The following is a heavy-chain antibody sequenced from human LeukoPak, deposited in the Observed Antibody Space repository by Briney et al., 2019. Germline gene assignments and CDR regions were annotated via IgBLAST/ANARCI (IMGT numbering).Heavy chain of an antibody. D-gene: IGHD2-2*01. J-gene: IGHJ4*02. Sequence: SETLSLTCAVYGGSFSGYYWSWIRQPPGKGLEWIGEINHSGSTNYNPSLKSRVTISVDTSKNQFSLKLSSVTAADTAVYYCAIGYCSSTSCPQAPDFDYWGQGTLVTVSS. CDR1: GGSFSGYY. CDR3: AIGYCSSTSCPQAPDFDY. CDR2: INHSGST. V-gene: IGHV4-34*01.